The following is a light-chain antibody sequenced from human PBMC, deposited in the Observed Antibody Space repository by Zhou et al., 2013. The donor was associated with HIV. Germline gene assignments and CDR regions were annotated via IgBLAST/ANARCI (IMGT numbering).Light chain of an antibody. Sequence: EIVLSQSPGTLSLSPGESTTLSCRASQSVSSNYLAWYQQKPGQAPRLLIYAASTRATGIPARFSGSGSGTDFTLTISRLEPEDFGVYFCQQYGNSPETFGQGTKLEIK. CDR1: QSVSSNY. CDR2: AAS. V-gene: IGKV3-20*01. J-gene: IGKJ2*01. CDR3: QQYGNSPET.